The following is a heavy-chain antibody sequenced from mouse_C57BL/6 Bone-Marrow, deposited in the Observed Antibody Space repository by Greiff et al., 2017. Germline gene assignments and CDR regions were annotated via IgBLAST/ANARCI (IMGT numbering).Heavy chain of an antibody. Sequence: EVKLVESGGGLVKPGGSLKLSCAASGFTFSSYAMSWVRQTPEKRLEWVATISDGGSYTYYPDNVKGRFTISRDNAKNNLYLQMSHLKSEDTAMYYCAIMCYCYFDVWGTGTTVTVSS. CDR2: ISDGGSYT. J-gene: IGHJ1*03. V-gene: IGHV5-4*03. CDR1: GFTFSSYA. CDR3: AIMCYCYFDV.